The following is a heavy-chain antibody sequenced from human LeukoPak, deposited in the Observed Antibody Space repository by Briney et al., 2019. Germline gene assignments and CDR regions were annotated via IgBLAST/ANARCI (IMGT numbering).Heavy chain of an antibody. V-gene: IGHV4-4*07. CDR2: IYTSGST. Sequence: SETLSLTCTVSGGSISSYYWSWIRRPAGKGLEWIGRIYTSGSTNYNPSLKSRVTMSADTSKNQFSLKLSSVTAADTAVYYCARGGYSSGWWDYWGQGTLVTVSS. CDR3: ARGGYSSGWWDY. D-gene: IGHD6-19*01. CDR1: GGSISSYY. J-gene: IGHJ4*02.